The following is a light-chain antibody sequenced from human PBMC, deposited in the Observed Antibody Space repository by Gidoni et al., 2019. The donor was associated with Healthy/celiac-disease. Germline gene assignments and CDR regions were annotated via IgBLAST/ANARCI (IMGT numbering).Light chain of an antibody. CDR3: QQSYSTPRVT. Sequence: DIQMTQSPSSLSASVGDRVTITCRASQSISSYLNWYQQKPGKAPKLLIYAASSLQSGVPSRFSGSGSVTDFTLTISSLQPEYFATYYCQQSYSTPRVTFGQGTKLEIK. CDR2: AAS. CDR1: QSISSY. J-gene: IGKJ2*01. V-gene: IGKV1-39*01.